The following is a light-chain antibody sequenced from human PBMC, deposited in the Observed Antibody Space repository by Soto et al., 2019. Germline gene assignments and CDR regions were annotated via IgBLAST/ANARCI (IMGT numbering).Light chain of an antibody. J-gene: IGKJ1*01. V-gene: IGKV3-15*01. CDR3: QHYNNWRRT. CDR2: GAS. Sequence: EILMTQSPATLSVSPGERATLSCRASQSVSSNLAWYQQKPGQAPRLLIYGASTRATGIPARFSGSGSGTEFTLTRSSLQSEDFAVYYCQHYNNWRRTFGQGTKVEIK. CDR1: QSVSSN.